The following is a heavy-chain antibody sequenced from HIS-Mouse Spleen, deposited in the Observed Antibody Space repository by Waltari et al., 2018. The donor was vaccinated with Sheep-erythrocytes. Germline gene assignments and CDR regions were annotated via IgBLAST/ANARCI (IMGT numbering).Heavy chain of an antibody. V-gene: IGHV3-9*01. CDR1: GFTFDDYA. CDR2: ISWNSGSI. Sequence: GGLVQPGRSLRLSCAASGFTFDDYAMHWVRQAPGKGREWVSGISWNSGSIGYADSVKGPFTISRANATNSLYLQMNSLRAEDTALYYCAKAPGRRRYYLDYWGQGTLVTVSS. J-gene: IGHJ4*02. CDR3: AKAPGRRRYYLDY. D-gene: IGHD7-27*01.